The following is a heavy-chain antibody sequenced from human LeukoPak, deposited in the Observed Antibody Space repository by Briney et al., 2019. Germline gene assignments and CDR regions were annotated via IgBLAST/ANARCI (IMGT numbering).Heavy chain of an antibody. V-gene: IGHV3-30*18. D-gene: IGHD3-10*01. CDR3: AKDGERYYYGSGSYLLD. CDR2: ISYDGSNK. Sequence: PGGPLRLSCAASGFTFSSYGMHWVRQAPGKGLEWVAVISYDGSNKYYADSVKGRFTISRDNSKNTLYLQMNSLRAEDTAVYYCAKDGERYYYGSGSYLLDWGQGTLVTVSS. J-gene: IGHJ4*02. CDR1: GFTFSSYG.